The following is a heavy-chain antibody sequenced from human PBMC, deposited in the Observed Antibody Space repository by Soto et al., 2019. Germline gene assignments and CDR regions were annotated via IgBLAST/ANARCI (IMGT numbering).Heavy chain of an antibody. CDR1: GFTFTTYG. V-gene: IGHV3-30*03. Sequence: QVQLVESGGGVVQPGRSLRLSCEASGFTFTTYGMHWVRQAPGKGLEWVAVISYDGTNKYYVDSVNGRFTISRDNSKNTVYLQMNSLRPEDTALYYCSREGYSGNYLPAFWGQGTLVTVSS. CDR2: ISYDGTNK. J-gene: IGHJ4*02. D-gene: IGHD1-26*01. CDR3: SREGYSGNYLPAF.